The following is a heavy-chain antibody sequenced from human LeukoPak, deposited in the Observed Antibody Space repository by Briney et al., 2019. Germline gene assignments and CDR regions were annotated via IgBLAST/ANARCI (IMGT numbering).Heavy chain of an antibody. V-gene: IGHV1-46*02. CDR3: ARDSGSFHYDMDV. J-gene: IGHJ6*02. D-gene: IGHD3-10*01. CDR1: GYSFNSHH. CDR2: NFSHDGST. Sequence: GASVKVSCKTSGYSFNSHHVHWVRQAPGQGLEWMGINFSHDGSTSNTQKLQGRVTMTRDTSTSTVYMELSSLRSEDTAVYYCARDSGSFHYDMDVWGQGTTVIVSS.